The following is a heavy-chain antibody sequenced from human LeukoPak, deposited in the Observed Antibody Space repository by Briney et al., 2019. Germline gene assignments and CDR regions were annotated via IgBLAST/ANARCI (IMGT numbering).Heavy chain of an antibody. J-gene: IGHJ5*02. D-gene: IGHD3-22*01. CDR1: GGSISSGSHY. Sequence: SETLSLTCTVSGGSISSGSHYWSWIRQPAGKGLEWIGRIYTSGSTNYNPSLKSRVTISVDTSKNQFSLKLSSVTAADTAVYYCARGQRYYYDSSGYNWFDPWGQGTLVTVSS. V-gene: IGHV4-61*02. CDR2: IYTSGST. CDR3: ARGQRYYYDSSGYNWFDP.